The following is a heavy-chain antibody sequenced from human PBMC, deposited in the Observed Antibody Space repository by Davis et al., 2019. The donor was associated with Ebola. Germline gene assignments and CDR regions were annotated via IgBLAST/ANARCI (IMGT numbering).Heavy chain of an antibody. J-gene: IGHJ6*02. Sequence: PGGSLRLSCAASGFTFSNVWMTWVRQAPGKGLEWVSTLTSGGNTYYADSVKGRFTISRDNSKNTLYLQMNSLRAEDTAVYYCASYSYGYSYYGMDVWGQGTTVTVSS. CDR2: LTSGGNT. CDR3: ASYSYGYSYYGMDV. CDR1: GFTFSNVW. D-gene: IGHD5-18*01. V-gene: IGHV3-23*01.